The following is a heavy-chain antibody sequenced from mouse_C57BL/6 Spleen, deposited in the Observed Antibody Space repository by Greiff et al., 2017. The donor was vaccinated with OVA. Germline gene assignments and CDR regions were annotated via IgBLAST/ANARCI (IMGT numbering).Heavy chain of an antibody. Sequence: QVQLQQSGAELMKPGASVKLSCKATGYTFTGYWIEWVKQRPGHGLEWIGEILPGRGSTNYNEKLKGNATFTADTSSNPAYMQLSSLSAEDSAIYYCARETTVVRDYWGQGTTVTVSS. D-gene: IGHD1-1*01. CDR3: ARETTVVRDY. J-gene: IGHJ2*01. CDR1: GYTFTGYW. V-gene: IGHV1-9*01. CDR2: ILPGRGST.